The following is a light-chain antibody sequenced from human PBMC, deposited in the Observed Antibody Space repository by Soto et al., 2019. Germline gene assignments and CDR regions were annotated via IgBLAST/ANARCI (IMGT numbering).Light chain of an antibody. CDR3: QVWDSSSDPH. CDR2: YDS. V-gene: IGLV3-21*04. CDR1: NIGSKS. J-gene: IGLJ1*01. Sequence: SYELTQPPSVSGAPGKTARITCGGNNIGSKSVHWYQQKPGQAPVLVIYYDSDRPSGIPERFSGSNSGNTATLTISRVEAGDEADYYCQVWDSSSDPHFGTGTKLTVL.